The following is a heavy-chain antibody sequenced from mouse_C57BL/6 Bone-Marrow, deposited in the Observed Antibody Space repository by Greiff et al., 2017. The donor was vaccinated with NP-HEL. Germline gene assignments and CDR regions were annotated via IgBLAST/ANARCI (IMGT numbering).Heavy chain of an antibody. CDR1: GFTFSDYG. CDR2: ISNLAYSI. J-gene: IGHJ4*01. V-gene: IGHV5-15*04. D-gene: IGHD1-1*01. CDR3: ARLTTVVAPYAMDD. Sequence: EVMLVESGGGLVQPGGSLKLSCAASGFTFSDYGMAWVRQAPRKGPEWVAFISNLAYSIYYADTVTGRFTLSRENAKNTLYLEMSSLRSEDTAMYYCARLTTVVAPYAMDDWGQGTSVTVSS.